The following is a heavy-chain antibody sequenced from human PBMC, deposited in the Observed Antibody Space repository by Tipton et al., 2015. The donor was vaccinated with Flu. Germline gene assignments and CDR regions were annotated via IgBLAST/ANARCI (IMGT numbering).Heavy chain of an antibody. CDR1: GGSFSGYY. CDR3: ARRTKGTMVRGVIVNWFDP. V-gene: IGHV4-34*01. Sequence: TLSLTCAVYGGSFSGYYWSWIRQPPGKGLEWIGEINHSGSTNYNPSLKSRVTISVDTSKNQFSLKLSSVTAADTAVYYCARRTKGTMVRGVIVNWFDPWGPGTLVTVSS. J-gene: IGHJ5*02. CDR2: INHSGST. D-gene: IGHD3-10*01.